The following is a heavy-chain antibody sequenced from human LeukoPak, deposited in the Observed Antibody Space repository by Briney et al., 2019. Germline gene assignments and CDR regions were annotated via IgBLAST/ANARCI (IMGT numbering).Heavy chain of an antibody. Sequence: SETLSLTCTVSGGSISSYYWSWIRQPPGKGLEWIGYIYYSGSTNYNPSLKSRVTISVDTSKNQFSLKLSSVTAADTAVYYCARKVGYSYGPSYYYYYGMDVWGQGTTVTVSS. CDR2: IYYSGST. CDR3: ARKVGYSYGPSYYYYYGMDV. CDR1: GGSISSYY. J-gene: IGHJ6*02. D-gene: IGHD5-18*01. V-gene: IGHV4-59*08.